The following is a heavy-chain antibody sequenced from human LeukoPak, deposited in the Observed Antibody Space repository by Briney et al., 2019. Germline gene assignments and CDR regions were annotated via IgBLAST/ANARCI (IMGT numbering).Heavy chain of an antibody. Sequence: GGSLRLSCAASGFTFRDYTMNWVRQAPGKRLEWVSAISKSGTYIKYADSVKGRFTVSRDNAKNSLFLQMNSLRAEDAAVYYCARDLRGSGWYFDYWGQGTLVTVSS. V-gene: IGHV3-21*04. J-gene: IGHJ4*02. CDR2: ISKSGTYI. CDR3: ARDLRGSGWYFDY. CDR1: GFTFRDYT. D-gene: IGHD6-19*01.